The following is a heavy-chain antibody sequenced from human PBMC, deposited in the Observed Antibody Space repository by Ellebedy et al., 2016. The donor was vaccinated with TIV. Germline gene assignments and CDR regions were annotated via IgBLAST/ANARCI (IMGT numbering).Heavy chain of an antibody. Sequence: ASVKVSCKASGYTFTGYYMHWVRQAPGQGLEWMGWINPNSGGTNYAQKFQGRVTMTRDTSISTAYMELSGLKFDDTAMYYCARTRGTSSVELDPWGQGTLVTVSS. CDR1: GYTFTGYY. J-gene: IGHJ5*02. V-gene: IGHV1-2*02. D-gene: IGHD6-6*01. CDR2: INPNSGGT. CDR3: ARTRGTSSVELDP.